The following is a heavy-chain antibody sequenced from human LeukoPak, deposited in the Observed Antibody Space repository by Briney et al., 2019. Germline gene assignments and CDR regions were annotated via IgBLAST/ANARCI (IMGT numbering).Heavy chain of an antibody. CDR2: INSDGHRT. V-gene: IGHV3-64D*06. CDR3: VKDSELAAEWGPLDY. J-gene: IGHJ4*02. D-gene: IGHD5-24*01. CDR1: GVTFSIYG. Sequence: PGGSLRLSCSASGVTFSIYGFCWVRQAPGKGLEYVSAINSDGHRTYYADSVKGRFTISRDNSKDTLYLHMSSLRAEDTDVYYCVKDSELAAEWGPLDYWGQGTLVTVSS.